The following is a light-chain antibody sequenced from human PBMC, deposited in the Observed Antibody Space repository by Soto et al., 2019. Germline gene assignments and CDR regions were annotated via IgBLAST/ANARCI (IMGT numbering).Light chain of an antibody. CDR2: AAS. CDR1: QSISNH. Sequence: DIQMTQSPSPLSASVGDRVTITCRANQSISNHLNWYQQKPGKAPNLLIYAASSLQSGVPSRFSDSGSGTDFTLTISRLEPEDFAVYFCQQYSNSLPWTFGRGTKVDIK. J-gene: IGKJ1*01. V-gene: IGKV1-39*01. CDR3: QQYSNSLPWT.